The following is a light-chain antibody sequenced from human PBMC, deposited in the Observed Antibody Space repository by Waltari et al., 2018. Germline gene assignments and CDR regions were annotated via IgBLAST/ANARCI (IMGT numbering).Light chain of an antibody. Sequence: SYELTQPPSVSVSPGQTARITCSGDALPNKYAYWYQQKACQAPLLMIYKDSESPSGIPERFSGSSSGTTVTLTISGVQAEDEADYYCQSTDSTGSHAVFGGGTQLTVL. J-gene: IGLJ7*01. CDR1: ALPNKY. CDR3: QSTDSTGSHAV. V-gene: IGLV3-25*03. CDR2: KDS.